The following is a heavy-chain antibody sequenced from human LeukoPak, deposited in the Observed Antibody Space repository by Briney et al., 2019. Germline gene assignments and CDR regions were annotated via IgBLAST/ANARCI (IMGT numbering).Heavy chain of an antibody. CDR2: IYSGGST. J-gene: IGHJ6*02. CDR3: ARDLRWAGATYYYYGMDV. CDR1: GFTVSSNY. D-gene: IGHD1-26*01. V-gene: IGHV3-53*04. Sequence: GGSLRLSCAASGFTVSSNYMSWVRQAPGKGLEWVSVIYSGGSTYYADSVKGRFTISRHNSKNTLYLQMNSLRAEDTAVYYCARDLRWAGATYYYYGMDVWGQGTTVTVSS.